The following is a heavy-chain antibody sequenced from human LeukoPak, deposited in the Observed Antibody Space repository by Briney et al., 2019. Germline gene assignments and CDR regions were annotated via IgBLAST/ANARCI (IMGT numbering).Heavy chain of an antibody. CDR2: ISSSGSTT. Sequence: GGSLRLSCAASGFTFSSYEMNWVRQAPGKGLEWVSYISSSGSTTYHTDSVKGRFTISRDNSKNTLYLQMNSLRAEDTAVYYCAKRGYYDSSGYSPIDYWGQGTLVTVSS. J-gene: IGHJ4*02. V-gene: IGHV3-48*03. CDR3: AKRGYYDSSGYSPIDY. D-gene: IGHD3-22*01. CDR1: GFTFSSYE.